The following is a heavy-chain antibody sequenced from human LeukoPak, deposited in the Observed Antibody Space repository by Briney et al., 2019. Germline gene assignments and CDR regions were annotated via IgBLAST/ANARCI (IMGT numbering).Heavy chain of an antibody. Sequence: PGGSLRLSCAASGFTFSSYEMNWVRQAPGKGLEWVAVIWYDGSNKYYADSVKGRFTISTDNSKNTLYLQMNSLRGEDTAVYYCARAGFLTGYYRFYPWFAPWGQGTLVTASS. CDR2: IWYDGSNK. V-gene: IGHV3-33*08. CDR1: GFTFSSYE. CDR3: ARAGFLTGYYRFYPWFAP. D-gene: IGHD3-9*01. J-gene: IGHJ5*02.